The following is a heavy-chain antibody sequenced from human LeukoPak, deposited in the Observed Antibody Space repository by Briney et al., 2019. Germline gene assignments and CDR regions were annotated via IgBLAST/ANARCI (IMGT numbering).Heavy chain of an antibody. CDR3: ARGPIRYDSSGYGFDY. J-gene: IGHJ4*02. D-gene: IGHD3-22*01. V-gene: IGHV3-48*01. Sequence: GGSLRLSCAASGFTFSSYAMNWVRQAPGKGLEWVSYISSSSTIYYADSVKGRFTISRDNAKNSLYLQMNSLRAEDTAVYYCARGPIRYDSSGYGFDYWGQGTLVTVSS. CDR1: GFTFSSYA. CDR2: ISSSSTI.